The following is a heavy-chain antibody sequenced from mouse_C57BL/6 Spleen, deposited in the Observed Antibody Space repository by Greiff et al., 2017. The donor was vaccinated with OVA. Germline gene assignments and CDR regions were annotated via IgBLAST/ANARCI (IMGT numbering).Heavy chain of an antibody. CDR3: ARSKDYDYDGEDAMDY. J-gene: IGHJ4*01. CDR1: GYTFTDYN. Sequence: EVQLQQSGPELVKPGASVKIPCKASGYTFTDYNMDWVKQSHGKSLEWIGDINPNNGGTIYNQKFKGKATLTVDKSSSTAYMELRSLTSEDTAVYYGARSKDYDYDGEDAMDYWGQGTSVTVSS. V-gene: IGHV1-18*01. D-gene: IGHD2-4*01. CDR2: INPNNGGT.